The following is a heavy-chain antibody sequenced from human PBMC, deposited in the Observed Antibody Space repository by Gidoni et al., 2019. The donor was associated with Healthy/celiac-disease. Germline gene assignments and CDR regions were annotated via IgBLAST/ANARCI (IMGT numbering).Heavy chain of an antibody. Sequence: EVQLVQSGAEVKKPGESLKISRKGSGYSFTSYWIGWVRQLPGKGLDWMGIIYPGESDTRYSPSFQGQVTISADKSSSTAYLQWSSLKASDTAMYYCARVSIVVVTDMGAFDIWGQGTMGTVSS. D-gene: IGHD2-21*02. V-gene: IGHV5-51*01. CDR3: ARVSIVVVTDMGAFDI. J-gene: IGHJ3*02. CDR1: GYSFTSYW. CDR2: IYPGESDT.